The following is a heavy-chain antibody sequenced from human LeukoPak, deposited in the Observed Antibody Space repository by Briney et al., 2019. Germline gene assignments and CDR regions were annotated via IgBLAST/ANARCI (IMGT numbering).Heavy chain of an antibody. J-gene: IGHJ4*02. Sequence: ASVKVSCKASGYTFTNYGISWVRQAPGQGLEWMGWVSVYNGNTNYAQKFQDRVTMTMDTSTSTAYMELTSLRSDDTAVYYCARDRSNSHYWGQGTLVTVSS. CDR1: GYTFTNYG. D-gene: IGHD4-11*01. V-gene: IGHV1-18*01. CDR2: VSVYNGNT. CDR3: ARDRSNSHY.